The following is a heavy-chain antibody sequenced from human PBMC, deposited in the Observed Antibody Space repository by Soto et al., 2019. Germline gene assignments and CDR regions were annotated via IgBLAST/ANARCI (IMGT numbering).Heavy chain of an antibody. Sequence: QVQLQQWGAGLLKPSETLSLTCAVYGGSFSGYYWGWIRQPPGKGLEWIGEINHSGSTNYNPSLKSRVTISVDTSKNQFSLKLSSVTAADTAVYYCARGMSIFGVVKWGQGTLVTVSS. J-gene: IGHJ4*02. V-gene: IGHV4-34*01. D-gene: IGHD3-3*01. CDR1: GGSFSGYY. CDR2: INHSGST. CDR3: ARGMSIFGVVK.